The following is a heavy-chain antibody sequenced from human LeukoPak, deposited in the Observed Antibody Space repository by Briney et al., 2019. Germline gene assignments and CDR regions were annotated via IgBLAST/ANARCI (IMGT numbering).Heavy chain of an antibody. V-gene: IGHV4-4*07. D-gene: IGHD3-22*01. CDR1: GGSISSYY. Sequence: SETLSLTCTVSGGSISSYYWSWIRQPAGKGLEWIGRIYTSGSTNYNPSLKSRVTMSVDTSKNQFSLKLSSVTAADTAVYYCARVPYDSSGYYEAFDIWGQGTMVTVSS. J-gene: IGHJ3*02. CDR2: IYTSGST. CDR3: ARVPYDSSGYYEAFDI.